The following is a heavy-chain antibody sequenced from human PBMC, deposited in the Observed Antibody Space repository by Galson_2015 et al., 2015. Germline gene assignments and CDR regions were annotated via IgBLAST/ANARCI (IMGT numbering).Heavy chain of an antibody. CDR1: GFTFRCYG. Sequence: LRLSCAASGFTFRCYGMHWVRPAPGKGLAWVAVISYDGSNKYYADSVKGRFTISRDNSKNTLYLQMNSLRAEDTAVYYCAKDGGELYDSSGTFDYWGQGTLVTVPS. CDR3: AKDGGELYDSSGTFDY. J-gene: IGHJ4*02. D-gene: IGHD3-22*01. V-gene: IGHV3-30*18. CDR2: ISYDGSNK.